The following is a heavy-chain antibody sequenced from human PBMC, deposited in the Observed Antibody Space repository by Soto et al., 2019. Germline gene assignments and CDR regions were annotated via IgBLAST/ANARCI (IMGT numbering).Heavy chain of an antibody. CDR2: IKSKTDGGTT. D-gene: IGHD3-3*01. J-gene: IGHJ5*02. CDR3: TTDGFLEFVITTLDP. Sequence: PGGSLRLSCAASGFTFSNAWMSWVRQAPGKGLEWVGRIKSKTDGGTTDYAAPVKGRFTISRDDSKNTLYLQMNSLKTEDTAVYYCTTDGFLEFVITTLDPWGQGTLVTVSS. V-gene: IGHV3-15*01. CDR1: GFTFSNAW.